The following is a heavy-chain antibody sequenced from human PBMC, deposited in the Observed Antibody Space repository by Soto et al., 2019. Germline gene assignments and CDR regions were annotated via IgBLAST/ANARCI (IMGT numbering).Heavy chain of an antibody. J-gene: IGHJ4*02. CDR3: ATGPEHRKTGY. V-gene: IGHV4-59*11. CDR2: ISYSGAT. Sequence: SETLSLTCTVSGCSMSRHHCNWVGQAPGKQLDWIGFISYSGATYSNSSLWGRVTISSDRSNRQFSLKLSSVTAADTAIYYGATGPEHRKTGYWGQGTLVTVAS. CDR1: GCSMSRHH.